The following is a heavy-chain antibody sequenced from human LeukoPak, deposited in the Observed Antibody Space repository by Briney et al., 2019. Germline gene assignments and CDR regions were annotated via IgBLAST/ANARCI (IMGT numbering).Heavy chain of an antibody. Sequence: PGRSLRLSCAASGFAFNTYGMHWVRQAPGKGLEWVAVIAYDGSNKYYADSARGRFTISRDNSKNTLYLQMSSLRPEDTAVYFCARDLAAAATWFDPWGQGTLVTVSS. CDR1: GFAFNTYG. CDR3: ARDLAAAATWFDP. J-gene: IGHJ5*02. D-gene: IGHD6-13*01. CDR2: IAYDGSNK. V-gene: IGHV3-30*03.